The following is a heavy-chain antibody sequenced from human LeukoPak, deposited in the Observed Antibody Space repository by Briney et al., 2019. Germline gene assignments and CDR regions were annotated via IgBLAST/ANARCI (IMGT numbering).Heavy chain of an antibody. V-gene: IGHV3-33*01. CDR3: ARGNYYDSSGYYQSDY. CDR2: IWYDGSNK. J-gene: IGHJ4*02. CDR1: GFTFSSYG. Sequence: PGGSLRLSCAASGFTFSSYGMHWVRQAPGKGLEWVAVIWYDGSNKYYADSVKGRFTISRDNSKNTLYLQMNSLRAEDTAVYYCARGNYYDSSGYYQSDYWGQGTLVTVSS. D-gene: IGHD3-22*01.